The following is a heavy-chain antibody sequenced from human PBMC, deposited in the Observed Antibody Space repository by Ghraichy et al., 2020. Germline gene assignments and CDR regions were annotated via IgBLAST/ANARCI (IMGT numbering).Heavy chain of an antibody. D-gene: IGHD3-16*01. Sequence: LSLTCAASGFTFKKTWMTWVRQAPGKGLEWVANTNDDGKENYYVDSVKGRFTISRDNAKNSLYLQMNSLRVEDTAIYYCARDPQFGAFDIWGHGKMVTVSS. V-gene: IGHV3-7*01. CDR1: GFTFKKTW. CDR3: ARDPQFGAFDI. J-gene: IGHJ3*02. CDR2: TNDDGKEN.